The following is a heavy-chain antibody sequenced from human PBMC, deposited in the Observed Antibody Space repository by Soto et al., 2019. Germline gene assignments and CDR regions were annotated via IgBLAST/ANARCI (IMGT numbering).Heavy chain of an antibody. D-gene: IGHD4-17*01. CDR2: ISSSSGTI. CDR3: ARDPLLLRSDDIDY. J-gene: IGHJ4*02. CDR1: GLNIIGYI. V-gene: IGHV3-48*01. Sequence: GVSLRLSSAASGLNIIGYIMSWVRTTPGKGLELVSYISSSSGTIYYADSVKGRFTISRDNAKNSLFLQMNSLRVEDTAVYYCARDPLLLRSDDIDYWGQGTLVTVSS.